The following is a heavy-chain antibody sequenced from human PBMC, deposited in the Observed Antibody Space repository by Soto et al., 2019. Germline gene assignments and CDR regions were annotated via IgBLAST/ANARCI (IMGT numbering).Heavy chain of an antibody. CDR1: GYTFTNYG. D-gene: IGHD1-20*01. J-gene: IGHJ6*02. CDR3: ALRISGKPSFDYYGLDG. V-gene: IGHV1-18*01. Sequence: GASVKVSCKASGYTFTNYGINWVRQAPGQGLEWMGWISAHNGNADYTQHFQGRVTMTIDTSASTAYMDLRSLRSDDTAVYYCALRISGKPSFDYYGLDGWGQGTTVTVSS. CDR2: ISAHNGNA.